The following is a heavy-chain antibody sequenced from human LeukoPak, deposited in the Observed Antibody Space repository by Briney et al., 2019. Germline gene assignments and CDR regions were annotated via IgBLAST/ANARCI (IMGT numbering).Heavy chain of an antibody. Sequence: GGSLRLSCAASGFTFSSYGMHWVRQAPGNGLEWVAVIWYDGSNKYYADSVKGRFTISRDNSKNTLYLQMNSLRAEDTAVYYCARDRDNCSGGSCYWRYYFDYWGQGTLVTVSS. CDR2: IWYDGSNK. V-gene: IGHV3-33*01. CDR3: ARDRDNCSGGSCYWRYYFDY. D-gene: IGHD2-15*01. CDR1: GFTFSSYG. J-gene: IGHJ4*02.